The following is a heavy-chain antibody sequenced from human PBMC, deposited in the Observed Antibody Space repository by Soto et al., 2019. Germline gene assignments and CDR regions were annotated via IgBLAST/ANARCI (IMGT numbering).Heavy chain of an antibody. D-gene: IGHD5-12*01. CDR3: ARDHDGYNYAFDI. V-gene: IGHV4-59*01. J-gene: IGHJ3*02. CDR1: GGSISSYY. Sequence: SETLYLTCTVSGGSISSYYWSWIRQPPGKGLEWIGYIYYSGSTNYNPSLKSRVTISVDTAKNQFSLKLSSVTAADTAVYYCARDHDGYNYAFDIWGQGTMVTVSS. CDR2: IYYSGST.